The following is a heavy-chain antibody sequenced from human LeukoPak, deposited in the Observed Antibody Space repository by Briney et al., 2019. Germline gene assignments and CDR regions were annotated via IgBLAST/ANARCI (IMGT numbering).Heavy chain of an antibody. CDR3: ARGGYCSSTSCQIDS. Sequence: SETLSLTCAVYGGSFSGYYWSWIRQPPGKGLEWIGEINHSGSTNYNPSLKSRVTISVDTSKNQFSLKLSSVTAADTAVYYCARGGYCSSTSCQIDSWGQGTLVTVSS. D-gene: IGHD2-2*01. V-gene: IGHV4-34*01. J-gene: IGHJ4*02. CDR2: INHSGST. CDR1: GGSFSGYY.